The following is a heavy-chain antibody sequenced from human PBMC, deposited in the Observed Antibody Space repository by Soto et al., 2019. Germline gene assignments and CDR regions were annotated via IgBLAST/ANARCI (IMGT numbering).Heavy chain of an antibody. CDR3: VRGGSMITFGGVVAPGYFDS. Sequence: GASVKVSCKASGRTFSSYAFSWVRQAPGQGLEWMGGIIPLFETPKYAQKVQGRVTITADESTSTAYMELSSLRSPDTAVYSCVRGGSMITFGGVVAPGYFDSWGQGARVTVSS. V-gene: IGHV1-69*13. D-gene: IGHD3-16*02. J-gene: IGHJ4*02. CDR1: GRTFSSYA. CDR2: IIPLFETP.